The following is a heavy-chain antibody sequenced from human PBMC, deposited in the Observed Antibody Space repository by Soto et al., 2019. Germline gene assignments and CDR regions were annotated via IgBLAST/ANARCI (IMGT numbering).Heavy chain of an antibody. Sequence: CQAPCKGLEWVAVISYDGSNKYYADSVKGRFTISRANSKNPLYLQMNSLRAEDTSVYYCARPSWQIVVVPASYGLDVWGPGTTVHVSS. CDR2: ISYDGSNK. CDR3: ARPSWQIVVVPASYGLDV. J-gene: IGHJ6*02. D-gene: IGHD2-2*01. V-gene: IGHV3-30-3*01.